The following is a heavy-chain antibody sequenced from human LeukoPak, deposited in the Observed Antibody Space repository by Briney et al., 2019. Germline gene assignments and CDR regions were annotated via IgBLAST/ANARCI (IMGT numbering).Heavy chain of an antibody. CDR2: INPKTGGT. D-gene: IGHD4-11*01. CDR3: ARGSSKYIFGYYMDV. J-gene: IGHJ6*03. V-gene: IGHV1-2*02. Sequence: PGASVKVSCKASGYTFTGYYIHWVRQAPGQGLEWVGWINPKTGGTNYAQKFLDRVTMTTDMSISTAYMELIRLRSRDTAVYFCARGSSKYIFGYYMDVWGKGTTIIVSS. CDR1: GYTFTGYY.